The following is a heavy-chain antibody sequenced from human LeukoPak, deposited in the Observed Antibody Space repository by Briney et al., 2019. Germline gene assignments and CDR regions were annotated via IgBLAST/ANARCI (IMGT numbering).Heavy chain of an antibody. J-gene: IGHJ4*02. CDR1: GFTFSDYY. Sequence: PGGSLRLSCAASGFTFSDYYMSWIRQAPGKGLECVSYISSSGNTTYHADSVKGRFTISRDNAKNSLYLEMNSLRAEDTAVYYCARTYYDFWSGYYSHEGNPFDYWGQGTLVTVSS. V-gene: IGHV3-11*04. D-gene: IGHD3-3*01. CDR2: ISSSGNTT. CDR3: ARTYYDFWSGYYSHEGNPFDY.